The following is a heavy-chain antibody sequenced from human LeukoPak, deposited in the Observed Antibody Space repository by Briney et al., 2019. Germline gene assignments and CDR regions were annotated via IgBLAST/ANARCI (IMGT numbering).Heavy chain of an antibody. V-gene: IGHV1-18*01. Sequence: ASVKVSCKASGYTFTSYGISWGRQAPGQGLEWMGWISAYNGNTNYAQKLQGRVTMTTDTSTSTAYMELRSLRSDDTAVYYCARDTYDSSGYYYSFDYWGQGTLVTVSS. D-gene: IGHD3-22*01. J-gene: IGHJ4*02. CDR2: ISAYNGNT. CDR3: ARDTYDSSGYYYSFDY. CDR1: GYTFTSYG.